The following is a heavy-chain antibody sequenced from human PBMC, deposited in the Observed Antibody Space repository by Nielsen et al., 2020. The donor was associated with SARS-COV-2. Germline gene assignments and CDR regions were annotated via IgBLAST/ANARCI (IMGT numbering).Heavy chain of an antibody. CDR1: GGTFSSYA. Sequence: SVKVSCKASGGTFSSYAISWVRQAPGQGLEWMGGIIPIFGTANYAQKFQGRVTITADKSMSTAYMELSSLRSEDTAVYYCATTIAASGRSDYGMDVWGQGTTVTVSS. J-gene: IGHJ6*02. D-gene: IGHD6-6*01. CDR2: IIPIFGTA. V-gene: IGHV1-69*06. CDR3: ATTIAASGRSDYGMDV.